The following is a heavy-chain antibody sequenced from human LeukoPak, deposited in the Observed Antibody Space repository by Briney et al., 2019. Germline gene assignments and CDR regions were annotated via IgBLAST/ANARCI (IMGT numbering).Heavy chain of an antibody. J-gene: IGHJ5*02. V-gene: IGHV4-39*07. Sequence: GSLRLSCAASGFTFSSYGMHWVRQAPGKGLEWIGSIYYSGSTYYNPSLKSRVTISVDTSKNQFSLKLSSVTAADTAVYYCARGTYYDILTGNNWFDPWGQGTLVTVSS. CDR3: ARGTYYDILTGNNWFDP. CDR1: GFTFSSYG. D-gene: IGHD3-9*01. CDR2: IYYSGST.